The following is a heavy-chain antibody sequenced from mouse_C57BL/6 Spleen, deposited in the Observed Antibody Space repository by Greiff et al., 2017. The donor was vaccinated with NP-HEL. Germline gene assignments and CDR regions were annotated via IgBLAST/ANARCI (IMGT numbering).Heavy chain of an antibody. CDR1: GYTFTSYW. CDR3: ARGDYGYGFAY. D-gene: IGHD2-2*01. V-gene: IGHV1-69*01. Sequence: QVQLKQPGAELVMPGASVKLSCKASGYTFTSYWMHWVKQRPGQGLEWIGEIDPSDSYTNYNQKFKGKSTLTVDKSSSTAYMQLSSLTSEDSAVDYCARGDYGYGFAYWGQGTLVTVSA. CDR2: IDPSDSYT. J-gene: IGHJ3*01.